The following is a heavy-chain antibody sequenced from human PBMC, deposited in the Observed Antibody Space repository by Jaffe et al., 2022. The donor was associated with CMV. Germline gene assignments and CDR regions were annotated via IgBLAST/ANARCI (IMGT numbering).Heavy chain of an antibody. J-gene: IGHJ5*02. D-gene: IGHD6-19*01. CDR3: ARIRGFDSLINSGWYVADWFDA. CDR1: GLSFSSAA. V-gene: IGHV3-23*01. Sequence: EVQLLESGGGLVQPGGSLRLSCEASGLSFSSAAMTWVRQAPGKGLEWVSAISAAGSITHHADSVKGRFTISRDNSKSTLYLQINSLRAEDTAIYHCARIRGFDSLINSGWYVADWFDAWGRGTLVTVSS. CDR2: ISAAGSIT.